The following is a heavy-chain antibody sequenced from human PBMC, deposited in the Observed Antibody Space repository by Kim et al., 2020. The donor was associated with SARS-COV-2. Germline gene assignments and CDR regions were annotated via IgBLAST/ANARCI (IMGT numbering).Heavy chain of an antibody. CDR2: IYYSGST. Sequence: SETLSLTCTVSGGSISSYYWSWIRQPPGKGLEWIGYIYYSGSTNYNPSLKSRVTISVDTSKNQFSLKLSSVTAADTAVYYCARHQRIPPGVDYWGQGTLVTVSS. D-gene: IGHD2-15*01. CDR1: GGSISSYY. V-gene: IGHV4-59*08. CDR3: ARHQRIPPGVDY. J-gene: IGHJ4*02.